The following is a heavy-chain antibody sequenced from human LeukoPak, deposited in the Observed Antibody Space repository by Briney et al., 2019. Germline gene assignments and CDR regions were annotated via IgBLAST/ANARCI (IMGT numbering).Heavy chain of an antibody. CDR1: GGTFSSYA. J-gene: IGHJ4*02. Sequence: SVKVSCKASGGTFSSYAISWVRQAPGQGLEWMGRIIPILGIANYAQKFQGRVTITADKSTSTAYMELSRLRSDDTAVYYCARGLPYYDFWSGYPYYFDYWGQGTLVTVSS. D-gene: IGHD3-3*01. CDR3: ARGLPYYDFWSGYPYYFDY. CDR2: IIPILGIA. V-gene: IGHV1-69*04.